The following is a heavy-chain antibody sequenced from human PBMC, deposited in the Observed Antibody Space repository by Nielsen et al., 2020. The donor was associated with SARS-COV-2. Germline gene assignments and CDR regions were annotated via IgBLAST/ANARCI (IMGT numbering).Heavy chain of an antibody. CDR3: ARVGSGSFRSYYGMDV. V-gene: IGHV3-30*04. J-gene: IGHJ6*02. CDR2: LSYDGKYK. Sequence: GESLKISCAASGFTFSDYGLHWVRQAPGKGLEWVAVLSYDGKYKYYADSVKGRFTISRVNSKNTLYLQMDSLRAEDTAMYYCARVGSGSFRSYYGMDVWGQGTTVTVSS. CDR1: GFTFSDYG. D-gene: IGHD3-10*01.